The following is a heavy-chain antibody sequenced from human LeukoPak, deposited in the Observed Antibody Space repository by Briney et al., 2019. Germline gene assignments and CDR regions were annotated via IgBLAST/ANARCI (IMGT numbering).Heavy chain of an antibody. J-gene: IGHJ3*02. CDR1: GGSISSGSYY. V-gene: IGHV4-61*02. D-gene: IGHD6-13*01. CDR2: IYTSGST. CDR3: ARGSQQLGNAFDI. Sequence: PSQTLSLTCTVSGGSISSGSYYWSWIRQPAGKGLEWIGRIYTSGSTNYNPSLKSRVTISVDTSKNQFSLKLSSVTAADTAVYYCARGSQQLGNAFDIWGQGTMVTVSS.